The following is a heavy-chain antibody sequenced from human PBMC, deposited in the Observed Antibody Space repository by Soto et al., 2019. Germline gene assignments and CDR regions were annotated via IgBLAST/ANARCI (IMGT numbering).Heavy chain of an antibody. Sequence: GESLKISCKGSGYSFTSYWIGLVRQMRGKALEWTGIIYPGDSDTSYCPSFQGQVTISADKSISTAYLQWSSLKASDTAMYYCARLVRSSSWLHELDYWGQGXLVTVSS. V-gene: IGHV5-51*01. J-gene: IGHJ4*02. CDR3: ARLVRSSSWLHELDY. D-gene: IGHD6-13*01. CDR1: GYSFTSYW. CDR2: IYPGDSDT.